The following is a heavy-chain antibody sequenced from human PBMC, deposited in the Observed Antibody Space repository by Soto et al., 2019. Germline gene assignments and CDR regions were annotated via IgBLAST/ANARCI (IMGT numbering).Heavy chain of an antibody. J-gene: IGHJ4*02. CDR3: AKGGFPSVVVTAIDY. D-gene: IGHD2-21*02. Sequence: GGSLRLSCAASGFTFGTYAMHWVRQAPGKGLEWVAVIYYDGSNRYYGDAVKGRFTISRDNSKSTLYLQMTSLRAEDTAVYYCAKGGFPSVVVTAIDYWGQGTLVTVSS. CDR1: GFTFGTYA. CDR2: IYYDGSNR. V-gene: IGHV3-33*06.